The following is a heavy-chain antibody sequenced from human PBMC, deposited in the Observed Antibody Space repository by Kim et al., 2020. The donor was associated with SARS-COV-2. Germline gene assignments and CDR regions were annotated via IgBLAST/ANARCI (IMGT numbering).Heavy chain of an antibody. CDR2: IYSGGST. D-gene: IGHD5-18*01. V-gene: IGHV3-53*01. Sequence: GGSLRLSCAASGFTVSSNYMSWVRQAPGKGLEWVSVIYSGGSTYYADSVKGRFTISRDNSKNTLYLQMNSLRAEDTAVYYCATQTPRGRGYSYGYRGFDYWGQGTLVTVSS. CDR3: ATQTPRGRGYSYGYRGFDY. CDR1: GFTVSSNY. J-gene: IGHJ4*02.